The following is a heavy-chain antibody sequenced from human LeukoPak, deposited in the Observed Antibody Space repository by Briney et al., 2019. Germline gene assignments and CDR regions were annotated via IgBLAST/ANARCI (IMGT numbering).Heavy chain of an antibody. V-gene: IGHV4-59*01. Sequence: SETLSLTCTVSGGSISSYYWSWIRQPPGKGLEWIGYIYYSGSTNYNPSLKSRVTISVDTSKNQFSLKPSSVTAADTAVYYCARAGCGGDCYYDAFDIWGQGTMVTVSS. J-gene: IGHJ3*02. D-gene: IGHD2-21*02. CDR2: IYYSGST. CDR1: GGSISSYY. CDR3: ARAGCGGDCYYDAFDI.